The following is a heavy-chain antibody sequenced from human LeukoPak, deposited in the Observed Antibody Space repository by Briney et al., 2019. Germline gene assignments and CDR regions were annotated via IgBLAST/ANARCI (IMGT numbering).Heavy chain of an antibody. CDR1: GGSFSGYY. J-gene: IGHJ4*02. V-gene: IGHV4-34*01. CDR3: ARARGRDYYGSGSYRDY. CDR2: INHSGST. Sequence: SETLSLTCAVYGGSFSGYYWSWIRQPPGKGLEWVGEINHSGSTNYNPSLKGRVTISVDTSKNQFSLKLSSVTAADTAVYYCARARGRDYYGSGSYRDYWGQGTLVTVSS. D-gene: IGHD3-10*01.